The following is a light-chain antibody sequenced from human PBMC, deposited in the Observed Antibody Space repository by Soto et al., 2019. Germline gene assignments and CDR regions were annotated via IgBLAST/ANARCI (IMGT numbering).Light chain of an antibody. V-gene: IGLV2-11*01. CDR1: SSDVGGFNS. Sequence: QSALTPPRSVSGSPGQSVTISCTGTSSDVGGFNSVSWYQQHPGKAPKLMIYDVNKRPSGVPDRFSGSKSGSTASLTISGLQAEDEADYYCCSYAGSYSYAFATGTKLTVL. CDR3: CSYAGSYSYA. J-gene: IGLJ1*01. CDR2: DVN.